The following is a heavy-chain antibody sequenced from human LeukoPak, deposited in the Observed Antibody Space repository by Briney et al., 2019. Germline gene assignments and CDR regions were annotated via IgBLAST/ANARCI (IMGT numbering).Heavy chain of an antibody. J-gene: IGHJ4*02. CDR3: ARVTGSSSPFDY. D-gene: IGHD6-6*01. V-gene: IGHV1-8*01. Sequence: ASVKVSCKASGYTFTSYDINWVRQATGQGLEGMGWMNPNSGNTGYAQKFQGRVTMTRNTSISTAYMELSSLRSEDTAVYYCARVTGSSSPFDYWGQGTLVTVSS. CDR2: MNPNSGNT. CDR1: GYTFTSYD.